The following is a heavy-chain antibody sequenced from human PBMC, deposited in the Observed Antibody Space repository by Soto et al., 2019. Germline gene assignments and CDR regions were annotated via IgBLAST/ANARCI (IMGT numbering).Heavy chain of an antibody. D-gene: IGHD3-9*01. J-gene: IGHJ5*02. CDR1: WHLFNNHW. CDR2: IFTRDSET. Sequence: GESLKISCKGPWHLFNNHWIGWVRQTPGKGLEWMGLIFTRDSETKTSPSFQGHVSFSVDNSINTVYLQWTSLKTTDTGIYFCARGYFDSRHGYDLWGQGTLVTVSS. V-gene: IGHV5-51*01. CDR3: ARGYFDSRHGYDL.